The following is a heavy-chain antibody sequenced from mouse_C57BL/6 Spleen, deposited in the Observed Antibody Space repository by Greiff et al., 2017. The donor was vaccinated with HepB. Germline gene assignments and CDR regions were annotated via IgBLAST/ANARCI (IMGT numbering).Heavy chain of an antibody. J-gene: IGHJ4*01. V-gene: IGHV1-9*01. Sequence: VKLQQSGAELMKPGASVKLSCKATGYTFTGYWIEWVKQRPGHGLEWIGEILPGSGSTNYNEKFKGKATFTADTSSNTAYMQLSSLTTEDSAIYYCARAYYSNYDLSYYAMDYWGQGTSVTVSS. CDR1: GYTFTGYW. CDR3: ARAYYSNYDLSYYAMDY. CDR2: ILPGSGST. D-gene: IGHD2-5*01.